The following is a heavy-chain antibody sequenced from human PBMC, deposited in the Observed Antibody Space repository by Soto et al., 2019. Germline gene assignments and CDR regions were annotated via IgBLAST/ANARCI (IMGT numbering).Heavy chain of an antibody. CDR1: GFTFGDYA. Sequence: GGSLRLSCTASGFTFGDYAMSWFRQAPGKGLEWVGFIRSKAYGGTTEYAASVKGRFTISRDDSKSIAYLQMNSLKTEDTAVYYCTRDYNPISMVRGVIWWFDPWGQGTLVTVSS. CDR3: TRDYNPISMVRGVIWWFDP. D-gene: IGHD3-10*01. V-gene: IGHV3-49*03. J-gene: IGHJ5*02. CDR2: IRSKAYGGTT.